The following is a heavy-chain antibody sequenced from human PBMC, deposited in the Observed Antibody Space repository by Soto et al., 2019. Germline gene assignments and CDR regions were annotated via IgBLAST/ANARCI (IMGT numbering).Heavy chain of an antibody. D-gene: IGHD2-15*01. CDR3: AIGAYDIVVVVAATPNYFDY. CDR1: GYTFTSYG. CDR2: ISAYNGNT. J-gene: IGHJ4*02. Sequence: ASVKVSCKASGYTFTSYGISWVRQAPGQGLEWMGWISAYNGNTNYAQKLQGRVTMTTDTSTSTAYMELRSLRSDDTAVYYFAIGAYDIVVVVAATPNYFDYWGQGTRVTVSS. V-gene: IGHV1-18*01.